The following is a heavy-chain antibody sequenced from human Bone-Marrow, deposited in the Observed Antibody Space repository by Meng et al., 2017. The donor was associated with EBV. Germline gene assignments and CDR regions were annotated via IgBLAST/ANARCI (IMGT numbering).Heavy chain of an antibody. D-gene: IGHD1-1*01. V-gene: IGHV3-11*01. CDR1: GFTFSDYY. CDR2: ISSSGSAI. CDR3: ARDSSSRERPNY. Sequence: HVQLVVFGGGLVKPVGAMRLSCAASGFTFSDYYMTWSRQAPGKGLEWVSYISSSGSAIYYADSVKGRFTISRDNAKNSLYLQMNSLRAEDTAVYYCARDSSSRERPNYWGQGTLVTVSS. J-gene: IGHJ4*02.